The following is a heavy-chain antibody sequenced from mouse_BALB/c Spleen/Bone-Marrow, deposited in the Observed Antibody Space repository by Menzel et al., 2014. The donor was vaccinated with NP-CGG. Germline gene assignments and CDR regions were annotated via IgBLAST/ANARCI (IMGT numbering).Heavy chain of an antibody. CDR2: ISTYSGNT. CDR3: ARAGYGSSYDWFAY. V-gene: IGHV1-67*01. CDR1: GYTFTDYA. J-gene: IGHJ3*01. D-gene: IGHD1-1*01. Sequence: VQLHQSGPELVRPGVSVKISCKGSGYTFTDYAMHWVKQSHAKSLEWIGVISTYSGNTNYNQKFKGRATMTVDKSFSTAYMELARLTSEDSAIYYCARAGYGSSYDWFAYWGQGTLVTVSA.